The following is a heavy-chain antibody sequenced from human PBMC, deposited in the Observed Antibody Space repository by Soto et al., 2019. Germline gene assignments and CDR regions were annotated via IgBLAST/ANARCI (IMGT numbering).Heavy chain of an antibody. CDR3: VKGTNSGWYRDYFDY. J-gene: IGHJ4*02. D-gene: IGHD6-19*01. Sequence: PGGNPRISCSASGFTFSSYAMHWVRQAPGKGLEYVSAISSNGGSTYYADSVKGRFTISRDNSKNTLYLQMSSLRAEDTAVYYCVKGTNSGWYRDYFDYWCQGTLVTVFS. V-gene: IGHV3-64D*06. CDR2: ISSNGGST. CDR1: GFTFSSYA.